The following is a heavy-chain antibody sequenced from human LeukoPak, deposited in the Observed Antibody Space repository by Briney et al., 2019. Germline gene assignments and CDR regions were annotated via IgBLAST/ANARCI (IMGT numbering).Heavy chain of an antibody. V-gene: IGHV3-23*01. D-gene: IGHD1-26*01. Sequence: VGSLRLSCAASGFIFSSYGMSWVRQAPGQGLEWVSAISGSGCSTYYADSVQGRFTISSDNAQKTMYLQMNSLRAEDTAVYYCAKDSLVAATQDFDYWGQGTLVTVSS. CDR1: GFIFSSYG. J-gene: IGHJ4*02. CDR2: ISGSGCST. CDR3: AKDSLVAATQDFDY.